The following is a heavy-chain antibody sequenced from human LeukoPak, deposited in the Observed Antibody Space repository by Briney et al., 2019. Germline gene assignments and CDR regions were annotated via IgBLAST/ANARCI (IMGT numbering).Heavy chain of an antibody. Sequence: PSEALSLTCAVYGGSFSGHYWTWIRQPPGKGLEWIGEIDHTGRSTYNPSLTSRVTISKDSSKNQFSLSLGSVIAADTAVYFCARGENSGSYFSYFDSWAQGTPVTASS. J-gene: IGHJ5*01. D-gene: IGHD3-10*01. CDR2: IDHTGRS. CDR3: ARGENSGSYFSYFDS. V-gene: IGHV4-34*01. CDR1: GGSFSGHY.